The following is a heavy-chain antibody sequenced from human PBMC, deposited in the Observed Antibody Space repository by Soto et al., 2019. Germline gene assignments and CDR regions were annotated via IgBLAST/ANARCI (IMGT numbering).Heavy chain of an antibody. V-gene: IGHV4-59*01. CDR3: ARENYYALDY. D-gene: IGHD3-10*01. CDR1: SGSISSYN. Sequence: XGTLTLTCTVSSGSISSYNWNGVRQPPGEGLEWIGFINYSGSTHYNPSLKSRVTISLDTSKNQFSLKLNSVTAADTAVYYCARENYYALDYWGPGTLVTVSS. CDR2: INYSGST. J-gene: IGHJ4*02.